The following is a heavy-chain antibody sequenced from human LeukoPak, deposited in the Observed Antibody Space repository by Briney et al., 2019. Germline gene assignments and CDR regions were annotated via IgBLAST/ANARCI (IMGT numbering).Heavy chain of an antibody. D-gene: IGHD1-1*01. CDR1: GGSISSGGYY. V-gene: IGHV4-31*03. CDR2: IYYSGST. J-gene: IGHJ4*02. Sequence: SETLSLTCTVSGGSISSGGYYWSWIRQHPGKGLEWIGYIYYSGSTYYNPSLKSRVTISVDTSKNQFSLKLSSVTAADTAVYYCARQGERYNWNDYGYWGQGTLVTVSS. CDR3: ARQGERYNWNDYGY.